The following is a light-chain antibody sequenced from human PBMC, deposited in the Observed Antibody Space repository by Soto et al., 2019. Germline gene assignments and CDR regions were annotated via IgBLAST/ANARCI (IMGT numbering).Light chain of an antibody. J-gene: IGLJ1*01. V-gene: IGLV2-14*01. CDR2: EVS. CDR3: SSYTSSSTLENV. Sequence: QSALTQPASVSGSPGQSITISCTGTSSDVGGYNYVSWYQQHPGKAPKLMIYEVSNRPSGVSNRFSGSKSGNTASLTISGLQAEDEADYYCSSYTSSSTLENVFGTGTKVNVL. CDR1: SSDVGGYNY.